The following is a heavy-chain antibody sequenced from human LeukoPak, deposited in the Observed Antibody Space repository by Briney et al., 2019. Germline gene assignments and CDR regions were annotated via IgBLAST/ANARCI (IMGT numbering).Heavy chain of an antibody. CDR3: ARDTAAGGMDV. D-gene: IGHD6-13*01. V-gene: IGHV1-46*01. Sequence: ASVKVSCKASGYTFTSYYMHWVRQAPGQGLEWMGIINPSGGSTSYAQKFQGRVTMTRDTSTSTVYMELSSLRSEDAAVYYCARDTAAGGMDVWGQGTTVTVSS. J-gene: IGHJ6*02. CDR2: INPSGGST. CDR1: GYTFTSYY.